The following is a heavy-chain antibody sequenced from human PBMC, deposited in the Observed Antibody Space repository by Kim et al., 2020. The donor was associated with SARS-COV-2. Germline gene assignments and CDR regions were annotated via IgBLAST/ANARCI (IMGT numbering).Heavy chain of an antibody. V-gene: IGHV1-2*02. Sequence: ASVKVSCKASGYTFTGYYMQWVRQAPGQGPEWIGWIDPNSGGTHYAQKFQGRVTMTSDTSINTVYMELRSLRFDDTAMYYCARDWYSGNSDHFDYWGQGTLVTVSS. CDR3: ARDWYSGNSDHFDY. D-gene: IGHD1-26*01. CDR1: GYTFTGYY. CDR2: IDPNSGGT. J-gene: IGHJ4*02.